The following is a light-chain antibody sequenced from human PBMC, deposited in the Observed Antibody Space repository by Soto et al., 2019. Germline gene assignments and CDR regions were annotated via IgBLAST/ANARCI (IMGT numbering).Light chain of an antibody. Sequence: EIVMTQSPATLSPSPGERAPLSCRASQSVGSNLAWYPQKPGQAPRLLIYDASTRATGIPASFSGSGSGTEFTLTNRSLQSEDSAVYYCQQYNNWPYTFGLGTKLEI. J-gene: IGKJ2*01. V-gene: IGKV3-15*01. CDR2: DAS. CDR3: QQYNNWPYT. CDR1: QSVGSN.